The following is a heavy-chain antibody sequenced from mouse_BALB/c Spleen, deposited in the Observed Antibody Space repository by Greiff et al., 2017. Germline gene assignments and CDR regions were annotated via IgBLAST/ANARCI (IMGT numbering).Heavy chain of an antibody. Sequence: EVQLVESGPGLVKPSQSLSLTCTVTGYSITSDYAWNWIRQFPGNKLEWMGYISYSGSTSYNPSLKSRISITRDTSKNQFFLQLNSVTTEDTATYYCARGGRILRLPAYWGQGTLVTVSA. CDR1: GYSITSDYA. D-gene: IGHD1-2*01. J-gene: IGHJ3*01. CDR3: ARGGRILRLPAY. CDR2: ISYSGST. V-gene: IGHV3-2*02.